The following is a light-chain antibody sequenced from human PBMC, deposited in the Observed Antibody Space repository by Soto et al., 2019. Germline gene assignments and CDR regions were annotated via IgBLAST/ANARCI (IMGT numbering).Light chain of an antibody. J-gene: IGKJ1*01. Sequence: EIVLTQSPGTLSLSPGERATLSCRASQSVSNNYLAWYQQKPGQAPRPLIYAASNRATGIPGRFSGSGFGTDLTITISRLEPEDFEVYYCQHYDISSWTFGQGTKVDIK. CDR1: QSVSNNY. CDR2: AAS. CDR3: QHYDISSWT. V-gene: IGKV3-20*01.